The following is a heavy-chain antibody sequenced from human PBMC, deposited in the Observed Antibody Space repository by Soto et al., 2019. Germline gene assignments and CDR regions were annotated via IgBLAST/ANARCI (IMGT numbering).Heavy chain of an antibody. CDR1: GFTFSSYS. D-gene: IGHD5-12*01. CDR2: ISSSSSTI. V-gene: IGHV3-48*01. CDR3: ARARVEMATKNWFAP. Sequence: EVQLVESGGGLVQPGGSLRLSCAASGFTFSSYSMNWVRQAPGKGLEWVSYISSSSSTIYYADSVKGRFTISRDNAKNSLYLQMNSLRAEDTAVYYCARARVEMATKNWFAPWGQGTLVTVSS. J-gene: IGHJ5*02.